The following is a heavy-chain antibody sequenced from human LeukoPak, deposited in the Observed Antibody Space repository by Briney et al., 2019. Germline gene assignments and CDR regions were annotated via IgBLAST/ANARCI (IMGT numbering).Heavy chain of an antibody. D-gene: IGHD3-3*01. V-gene: IGHV4-39*01. CDR2: IYYDGTT. CDR1: GGSISISTYY. CDR3: ARLRFLEWTNYYYYMDV. J-gene: IGHJ6*03. Sequence: SETLSLTCTVSGGSISISTYYWGWIRQPPGKGLECIGSIYYDGTTYSNPSLKSRVTISVDTSKTQFSLKLSSVTAADTAVYYCARLRFLEWTNYYYYMDVWGKGTTATVSS.